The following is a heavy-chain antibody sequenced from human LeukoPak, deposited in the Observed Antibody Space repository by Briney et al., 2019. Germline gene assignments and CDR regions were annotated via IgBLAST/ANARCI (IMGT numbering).Heavy chain of an antibody. J-gene: IGHJ4*02. D-gene: IGHD3-22*01. CDR3: ARGGYYDSRRRYYFDY. CDR2: IYNGGNT. CDR1: GGSISSYY. V-gene: IGHV4-59*01. Sequence: SETLSLTRTVSGGSISSYYWSWIRQPPGKGVEWIGYIYNGGNTNYNPSLRSRVTISIDTSKNQFSLKLSSVTAADTAVYYCARGGYYDSRRRYYFDYWGQGTLVTVSS.